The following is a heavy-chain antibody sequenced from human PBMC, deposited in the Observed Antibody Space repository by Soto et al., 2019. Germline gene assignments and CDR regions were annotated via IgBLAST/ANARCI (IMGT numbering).Heavy chain of an antibody. J-gene: IGHJ4*02. CDR3: GRVLYDSGVVDF. D-gene: IGHD5-12*01. CDR2: IQTGGAT. V-gene: IGHV3-53*01. Sequence: QLVESGGGLFQAGGSTRLSCLVSGFSVSRYDMAWVRQAPGKGLEWASIIQTGGATYYTDSAQGRFTISRDNSKHTIYLQMSSLRVEYTGVYSCGRVLYDSGVVDFWGQGSPITVS. CDR1: GFSVSRYD.